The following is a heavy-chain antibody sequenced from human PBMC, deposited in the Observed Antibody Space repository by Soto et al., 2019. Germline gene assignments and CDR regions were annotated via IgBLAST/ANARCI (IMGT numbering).Heavy chain of an antibody. V-gene: IGHV3-23*01. Sequence: GESLKISCAASGFTFRSYAMSWVRQAPGKGLEWVSAISGSGGSTYYADSVKGRFTISRDNSKNTLYLQMNRLRAEDTAVYYCASRYNYDFWSGYPLDWGQGTLVTVSS. J-gene: IGHJ4*02. CDR3: ASRYNYDFWSGYPLD. D-gene: IGHD3-3*01. CDR2: ISGSGGST. CDR1: GFTFRSYA.